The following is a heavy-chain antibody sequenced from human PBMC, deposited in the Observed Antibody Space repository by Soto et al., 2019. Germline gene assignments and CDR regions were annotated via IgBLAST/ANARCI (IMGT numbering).Heavy chain of an antibody. Sequence: SETLSLTCAVSGGSISSSNWWSCVRQPPGKGLEWIGEIYHSGSTNYNPSLKSRVTISVDKSKNQFSLKLSSVTAADTAVYYCARDEYCSSTSCYENGMDVWGQGTTVTVSS. D-gene: IGHD2-2*01. J-gene: IGHJ6*02. CDR1: GGSISSSNW. V-gene: IGHV4-4*02. CDR2: IYHSGST. CDR3: ARDEYCSSTSCYENGMDV.